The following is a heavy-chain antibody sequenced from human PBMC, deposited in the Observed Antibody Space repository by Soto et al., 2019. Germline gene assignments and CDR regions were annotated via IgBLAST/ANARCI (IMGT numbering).Heavy chain of an antibody. CDR2: IYYSGST. Sequence: TLSLTCTVSGGSISSGGYYWSWIRQHPGKGLEWIGYIYYSGSTYYNPSLKSRVTISVDTSKNQFSLKLSSVTAADTAVYYCARTAVAGYFDYWGQGTLVTVSS. D-gene: IGHD6-19*01. V-gene: IGHV4-31*03. CDR1: GGSISSGGYY. J-gene: IGHJ4*02. CDR3: ARTAVAGYFDY.